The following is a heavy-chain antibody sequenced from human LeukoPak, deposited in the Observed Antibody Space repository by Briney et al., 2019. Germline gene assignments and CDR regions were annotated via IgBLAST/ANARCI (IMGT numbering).Heavy chain of an antibody. J-gene: IGHJ4*02. V-gene: IGHV3-23*01. CDR1: GFTFSSYA. Sequence: GGSLRLSCAASGFTFSSYAMSWVRQAPGKGLEWVSAISGSGGSTYYADSVKGRFTISRDNSKNTLYLQMSSLRAEDTAVYYCAKAISAYGDYNYFDYWGQGTLVTVSS. CDR2: ISGSGGST. CDR3: AKAISAYGDYNYFDY. D-gene: IGHD4-17*01.